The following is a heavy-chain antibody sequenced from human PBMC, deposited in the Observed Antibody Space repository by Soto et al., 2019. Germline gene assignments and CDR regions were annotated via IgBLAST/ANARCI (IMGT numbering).Heavy chain of an antibody. CDR2: MNPKSGNT. V-gene: IGHV1-8*01. CDR1: GYTFINYD. D-gene: IGHD3-16*01. Sequence: QVQLVQSGAEVKKPGASVKVSCKASGYTFINYDINWVRQATGQGLEWMGWMNPKSGNTGSAQKFQDRVTMTRDTSISTAYMELINLRSDDTAVYYCARTWGDLDYWCQGTLITVSS. J-gene: IGHJ4*02. CDR3: ARTWGDLDY.